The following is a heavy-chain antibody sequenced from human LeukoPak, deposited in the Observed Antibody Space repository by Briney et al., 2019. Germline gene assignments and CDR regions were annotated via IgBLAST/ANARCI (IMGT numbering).Heavy chain of an antibody. CDR1: GYTFTSYG. Sequence: ASVKVSCKASGYTFTSYGISWVRQAPGQGLEWMGWISANNGNTSYAQKLQGRVTMTEDTSTDTAYMELSSLRSEDTAVYYCATGPLEGSSGWYKDYWGQGTLVTVSS. CDR3: ATGPLEGSSGWYKDY. CDR2: ISANNGNT. J-gene: IGHJ4*02. D-gene: IGHD6-19*01. V-gene: IGHV1-18*01.